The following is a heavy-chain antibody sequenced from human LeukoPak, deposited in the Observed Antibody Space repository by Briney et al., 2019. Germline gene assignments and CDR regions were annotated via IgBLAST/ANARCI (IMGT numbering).Heavy chain of an antibody. CDR3: AILYNWNDVAIDY. J-gene: IGHJ4*02. Sequence: PGGSLRLSCAASGFTFSSYSMNWVRQAPGKGLEWVSSISSSSSYIYYADSVKGRSTISRDNAKNSLYLQMNSLRAEDTAVYYCAILYNWNDVAIDYWGQGTLVTVSS. CDR2: ISSSSSYI. CDR1: GFTFSSYS. V-gene: IGHV3-21*01. D-gene: IGHD1-1*01.